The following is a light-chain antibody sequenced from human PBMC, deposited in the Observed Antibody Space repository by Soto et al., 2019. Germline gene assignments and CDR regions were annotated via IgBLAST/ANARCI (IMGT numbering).Light chain of an antibody. CDR3: QQYNYWPPVT. CDR1: QSVGSS. V-gene: IGKV3-15*01. J-gene: IGKJ4*01. CDR2: GAS. Sequence: IVMTQSPATLSVSAGERATLSCRASQSVGSSLAWYQQKPGQAHRLLIYGASTRATDIPARFSGSGSGTEFTLTISSLQSEDFAVYYCQQYNYWPPVTFGGGTKVDIK.